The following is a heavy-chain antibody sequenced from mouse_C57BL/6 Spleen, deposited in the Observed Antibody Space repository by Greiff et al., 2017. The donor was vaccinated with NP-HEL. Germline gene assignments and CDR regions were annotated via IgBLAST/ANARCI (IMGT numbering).Heavy chain of an antibody. J-gene: IGHJ3*01. V-gene: IGHV1-54*01. CDR2: INPGSGGT. D-gene: IGHD1-1*01. Sequence: QVQLQQSGAELVRPGTSVKVSCKASGYAFTNYLIEWVKQRPGQGLEWIRVINPGSGGTNYNEKFKGKATLTADKSSSTAYMQLSSLSSEDSAVYFCARWYYGSSYGAYWGQGTLVTVSA. CDR3: ARWYYGSSYGAY. CDR1: GYAFTNYL.